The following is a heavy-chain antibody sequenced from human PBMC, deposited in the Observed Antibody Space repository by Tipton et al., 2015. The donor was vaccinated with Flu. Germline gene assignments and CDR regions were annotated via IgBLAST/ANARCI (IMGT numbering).Heavy chain of an antibody. V-gene: IGHV3-23*01. Sequence: SLRLSCAASGFTFSSYAMSWVRQAPGKGLEWVSAISGSGGSTYYADSVKGRFTISRDNSKNTLYLQMNSLRAEDTAVYYCAKDQDAQFGPSGWSPWDYYYGMDVWGQGTTVTVSS. J-gene: IGHJ6*02. CDR2: ISGSGGST. D-gene: IGHD6-19*01. CDR3: AKDQDAQFGPSGWSPWDYYYGMDV. CDR1: GFTFSSYA.